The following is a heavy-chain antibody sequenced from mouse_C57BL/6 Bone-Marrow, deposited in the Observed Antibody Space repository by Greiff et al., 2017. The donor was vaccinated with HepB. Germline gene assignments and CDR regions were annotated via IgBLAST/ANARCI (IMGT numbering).Heavy chain of an antibody. CDR3: ARVEYYYGSSYNY. V-gene: IGHV3-6*01. D-gene: IGHD1-1*01. CDR1: GYSITSGYY. Sequence: EVHLVESGPGLVKPSQSLSLTCSVTGYSITSGYYWNWIRQFPGNNLECMGYISYDGSNNYNPSLNNRNSITRDTSKNQFFLKLNSVTTEDTATYYCARVEYYYGSSYNYWGQGTTLTVSS. CDR2: ISYDGSN. J-gene: IGHJ2*01.